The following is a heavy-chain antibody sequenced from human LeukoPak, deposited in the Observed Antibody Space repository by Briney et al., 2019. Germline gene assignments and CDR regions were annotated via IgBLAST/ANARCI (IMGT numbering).Heavy chain of an antibody. CDR2: ISGSGGST. J-gene: IGHJ4*02. D-gene: IGHD2-2*01. Sequence: GGSLRLSCAASGFTFSSYAMSWVRQAPGKGLEWVSAISGSGGSTYYADSVKGRFTISRDNSKNTLYLQMNSLRAEDTAVYYCAKVSPEVPAADYYFDYWGQGTLVTVSS. V-gene: IGHV3-23*01. CDR3: AKVSPEVPAADYYFDY. CDR1: GFTFSSYA.